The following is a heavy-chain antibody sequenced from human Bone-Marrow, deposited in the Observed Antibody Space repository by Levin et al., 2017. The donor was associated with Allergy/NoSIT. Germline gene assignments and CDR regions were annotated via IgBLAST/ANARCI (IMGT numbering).Heavy chain of an antibody. D-gene: IGHD2-15*01. V-gene: IGHV1-2*02. CDR1: GYTFTDYN. CDR2: ITPSNGRT. CDR3: ARWVVTIGTLGSGIPGI. J-gene: IGHJ4*02. Sequence: ASVKVSCKPSGYTFTDYNIQWVRQAPGQGPEWMGWITPSNGRTNYALQFQDRVSMTRDTSTTTVYMELRSLTSDDAAIYYCARWVVTIGTLGSGIPGIWGQGTLVTVSS.